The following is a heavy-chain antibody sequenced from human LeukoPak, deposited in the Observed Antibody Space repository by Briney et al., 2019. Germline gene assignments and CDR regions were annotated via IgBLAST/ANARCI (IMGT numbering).Heavy chain of an antibody. J-gene: IGHJ4*02. CDR1: GFTFSSSG. CDR2: ISGSGGST. V-gene: IGHV3-23*01. CDR3: VRSVSGTYGQFDF. D-gene: IGHD5/OR15-5a*01. Sequence: PGGTLRLSCAASGFTFSSSGMSWVRQAPGKGLEWVAGISGSGGSTSSADAVKGRFSISRANSKNTHYLQMNSTRAKDESMSYCVRSVSGTYGQFDFWGQGTLVTVSS.